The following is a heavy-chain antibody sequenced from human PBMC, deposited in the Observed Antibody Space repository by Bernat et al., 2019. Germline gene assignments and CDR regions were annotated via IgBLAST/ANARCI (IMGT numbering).Heavy chain of an antibody. CDR3: AKEGYSRGVIDF. Sequence: VQLVESGGGVVQPGGSLRLSCAASGFTYGNYAMSWVRQAPGKGLEWVSSISAGGGGTYFGDSVRGRFTISRDNSKNTLNLQMNSLRAEDMAVYYCAKEGYSRGVIDFWGQGTLVIVSS. D-gene: IGHD6-13*01. V-gene: IGHV3-23*04. CDR2: ISAGGGGT. J-gene: IGHJ4*02. CDR1: GFTYGNYA.